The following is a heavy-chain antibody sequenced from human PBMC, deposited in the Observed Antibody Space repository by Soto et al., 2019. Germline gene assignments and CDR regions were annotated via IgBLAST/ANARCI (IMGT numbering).Heavy chain of an antibody. V-gene: IGHV3-7*01. CDR2: IKRDGSEK. J-gene: IGHJ4*02. Sequence: EVQLVESGGGLVQPGGSLGLSWVVSGFSLSSYWMSWVRQVPGKGLEWVASIKRDGSEKKYVDSVKGRFTISRDTGKNSLYLQMSRLSAEDPGIYFCARPVPSLVGTSGFDCWGQGTLVTISS. D-gene: IGHD3-10*01. CDR3: ARPVPSLVGTSGFDC. CDR1: GFSLSSYW.